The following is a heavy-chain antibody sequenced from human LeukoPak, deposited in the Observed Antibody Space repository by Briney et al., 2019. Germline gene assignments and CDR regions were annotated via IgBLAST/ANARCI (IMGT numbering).Heavy chain of an antibody. V-gene: IGHV4-34*01. Sequence: SETLSLTCAIYGESFSGYYWSWIRQPPGKGLEWIGEINHSGSTNYNPSLKSRVTISVDTSKNQFSLKLSSVTAADTAVYYCARGRRNWLLSHYYYYMDVWGKGTTVTVSS. CDR3: ARGRRNWLLSHYYYYMDV. CDR1: GESFSGYY. CDR2: INHSGST. D-gene: IGHD3-9*01. J-gene: IGHJ6*03.